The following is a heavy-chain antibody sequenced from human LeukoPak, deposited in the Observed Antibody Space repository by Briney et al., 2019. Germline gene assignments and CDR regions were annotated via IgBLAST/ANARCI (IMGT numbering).Heavy chain of an antibody. CDR3: ANDIAARPLVDY. V-gene: IGHV3-23*01. CDR1: GFTFTSYA. D-gene: IGHD6-6*01. CDR2: ISGSGGST. Sequence: GGSLRLSCAASGFTFTSYAMSWVRLAPGKGLEWVSAISGSGGSTYYADSVKGRFTISRDNSKNTLYLQMNSLRAEDTAVYYCANDIAARPLVDYWGQGTLVTVSS. J-gene: IGHJ4*02.